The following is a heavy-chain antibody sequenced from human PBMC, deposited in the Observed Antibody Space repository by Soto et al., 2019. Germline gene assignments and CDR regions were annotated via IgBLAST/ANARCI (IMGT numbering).Heavy chain of an antibody. CDR1: GFTFHNSY. J-gene: IGHJ4*02. Sequence: EVQLVESGGVVIQPGGSLRLSCAASGFTFHNSYMRWVRQPPGKGLEWVSLITHDGGNTHYADSVKCRFTISRDNSKNSRYLQMNSLKHEDTALYYCAKDTRGSIDYWGQGTLVTVSS. D-gene: IGHD6-6*01. CDR3: AKDTRGSIDY. CDR2: ITHDGGNT. V-gene: IGHV3-43*01.